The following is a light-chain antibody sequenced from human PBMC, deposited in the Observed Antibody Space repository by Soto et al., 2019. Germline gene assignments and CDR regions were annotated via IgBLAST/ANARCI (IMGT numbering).Light chain of an antibody. Sequence: EIVLTRSPGNLSLSPGKRATLSFSSSESISRDYLAWYQQRLGQAPRLLIYGASSGATGIPDRFSGSGSGTDFTLTISRLEPEDFAVYYCQQHGSSPITFGQGTRLEIK. CDR1: ESISRDY. CDR2: GAS. J-gene: IGKJ5*01. CDR3: QQHGSSPIT. V-gene: IGKV3-20*01.